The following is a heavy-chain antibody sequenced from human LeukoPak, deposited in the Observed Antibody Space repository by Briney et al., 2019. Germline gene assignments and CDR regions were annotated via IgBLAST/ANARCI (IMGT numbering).Heavy chain of an antibody. CDR3: ARDYDILTGYYRENWFDP. Sequence: ASVKVSCKASGYTFTSYYMHWVRQAPGQGLEWMGIINPSGGSTSYAQKFQGRVTITRDTSASTAYMELSSLRSEDTAVYYCARDYDILTGYYRENWFDPWGQGTLVTVSS. D-gene: IGHD3-9*01. J-gene: IGHJ5*02. V-gene: IGHV1-46*01. CDR2: INPSGGST. CDR1: GYTFTSYY.